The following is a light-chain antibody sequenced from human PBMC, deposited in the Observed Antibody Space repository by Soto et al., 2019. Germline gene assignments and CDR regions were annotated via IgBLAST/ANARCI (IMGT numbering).Light chain of an antibody. CDR1: QSVSSSY. J-gene: IGKJ5*01. V-gene: IGKV3-20*01. Sequence: EIVLTQSQGNLSLSPGESSPPSCTGSQSVSSSYLAWYQQKPGQAPRLLIYGASSRATGIPDRCSGRGAGTEFTLTISSLQSEDFAVDYCQQYNNWPLTFGQGTRLEIK. CDR3: QQYNNWPLT. CDR2: GAS.